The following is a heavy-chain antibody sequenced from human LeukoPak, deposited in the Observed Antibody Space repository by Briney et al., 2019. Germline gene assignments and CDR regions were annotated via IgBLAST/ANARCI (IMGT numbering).Heavy chain of an antibody. CDR3: AVYSTSSGWFDP. CDR1: GGSISSGSYH. CDR2: IYYSGTI. Sequence: KPSEPLSLPCPVSGGSISSGSYHWGWIRQPPGKGLAWVGNIYYSGTIYYNPSLKSRVTISVDTSKNQFSLKLSSVTAADTAVYYCAVYSTSSGWFDPWGQGTLVTVSS. J-gene: IGHJ5*02. D-gene: IGHD6-6*01. V-gene: IGHV4-39*01.